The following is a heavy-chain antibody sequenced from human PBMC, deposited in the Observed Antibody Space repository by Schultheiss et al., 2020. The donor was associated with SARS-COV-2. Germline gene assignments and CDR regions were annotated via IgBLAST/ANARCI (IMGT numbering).Heavy chain of an antibody. J-gene: IGHJ6*03. Sequence: GGSLRLSCAASGFTFSSYGMHWVRQAPGKGLEWVGRIKSKTDGGTTDYASPVKGRFTISRDDSKNTLYLQMNSLKTEDTAVYYCTTLSTGFYYYYMDVWGKGTTVTVSS. CDR1: GFTFSSYG. V-gene: IGHV3-15*07. D-gene: IGHD3-10*01. CDR3: TTLSTGFYYYYMDV. CDR2: IKSKTDGGTT.